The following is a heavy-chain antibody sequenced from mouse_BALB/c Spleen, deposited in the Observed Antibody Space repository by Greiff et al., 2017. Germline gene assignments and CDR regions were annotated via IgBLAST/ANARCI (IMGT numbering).Heavy chain of an antibody. CDR1: GFTFSSFG. Sequence: EVQLVESGGGFVPPGGSRKLSCAASGFTFSSFGLHWVRQAPEKGLEWVAYISSGSSTIYYADTVKGRFTISRDTPKNTLFLQMTSLRSEDTAMYYCAREGVGRWDAMDDWGQGTSGTVAS. V-gene: IGHV5-17*02. CDR2: ISSGSSTI. J-gene: IGHJ4*01. D-gene: IGHD4-1*01. CDR3: AREGVGRWDAMDD.